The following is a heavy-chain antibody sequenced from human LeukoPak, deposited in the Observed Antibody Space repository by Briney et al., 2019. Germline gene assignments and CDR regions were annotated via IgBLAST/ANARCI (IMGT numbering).Heavy chain of an antibody. V-gene: IGHV4-39*07. D-gene: IGHD4-17*01. CDR3: ARHDYGDYYNYYGVDV. J-gene: IGHJ6*02. CDR2: IYYNGIT. Sequence: SETLSLTCSVAGGSVTSSISYWGWIRQPPGKGLEWIGSIYYNGITYYSPSLKSRVTMSLDTSKNHFSLKLSSVTAADTAVYYCARHDYGDYYNYYGVDVWGQGTTVTVSS. CDR1: GGSVTSSISY.